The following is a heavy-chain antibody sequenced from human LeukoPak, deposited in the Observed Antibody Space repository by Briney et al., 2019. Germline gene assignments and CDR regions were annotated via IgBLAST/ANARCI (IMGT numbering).Heavy chain of an antibody. CDR1: GYTSTANL. J-gene: IGHJ4*02. D-gene: IGHD2-2*01. V-gene: IGHV1-2*06. CDR3: ARDYCSSTSCLFDY. Sequence: ASVKVSCRVPGYTSTANLMHWLRQALGKGLEWLGRINPNSGDTNYAQKFQGRVTMTRDTSISTAYMELSRLRSDDTAVYYCARDYCSSTSCLFDYWGQGTLVTVSS. CDR2: INPNSGDT.